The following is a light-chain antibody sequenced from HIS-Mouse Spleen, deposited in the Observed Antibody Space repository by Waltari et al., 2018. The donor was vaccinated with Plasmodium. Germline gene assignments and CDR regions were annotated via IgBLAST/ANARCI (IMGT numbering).Light chain of an antibody. CDR2: EDS. Sequence: SYELTRPPSVSVSPGQTARITCSGDALPKKYAYWYQQKSGQAPVLVIYEDSKRPSRIPERFSGSSSGTMATLTISGAQVEDEADYYCYSTDSSGNHRVFGGGTKLTVL. V-gene: IGLV3-10*01. J-gene: IGLJ3*02. CDR1: ALPKKY. CDR3: YSTDSSGNHRV.